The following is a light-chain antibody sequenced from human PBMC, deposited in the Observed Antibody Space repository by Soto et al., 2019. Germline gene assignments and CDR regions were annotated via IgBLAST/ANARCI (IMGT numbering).Light chain of an antibody. Sequence: EIVLTQSPGTLSLSPGERATLSCRASQSVSCSYLAWYQQKPGQAPRLLIYGASSRATGIPDRFSGSGSGTDFTLTISRLEPEDFAVYYCQQYGSSFTFGPGTKVDIK. CDR1: QSVSCSY. CDR3: QQYGSSFT. V-gene: IGKV3-20*01. J-gene: IGKJ3*01. CDR2: GAS.